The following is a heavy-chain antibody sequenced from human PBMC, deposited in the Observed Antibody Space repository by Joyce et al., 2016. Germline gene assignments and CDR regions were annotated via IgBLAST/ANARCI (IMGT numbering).Heavy chain of an antibody. V-gene: IGHV4-61*01. D-gene: IGHD2/OR15-2a*01. Sequence: QVQLQESGPGLVKPSETLSLTCTVSGGSVSSASHYWSWIRQPPGKGLEWVGYIYYPGSTNYNPSLKSRVTISIDTSRSQFSLKVSSVTAADTAVYYCARVDSTSSGPDYWGQGTLVTVSS. CDR1: GGSVSSASHY. CDR2: IYYPGST. J-gene: IGHJ4*02. CDR3: ARVDSTSSGPDY.